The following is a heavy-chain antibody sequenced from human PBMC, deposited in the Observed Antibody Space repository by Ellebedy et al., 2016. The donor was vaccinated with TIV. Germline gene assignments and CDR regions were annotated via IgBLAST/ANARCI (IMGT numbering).Heavy chain of an antibody. V-gene: IGHV4-61*01. CDR2: VYYTGTT. D-gene: IGHD3-10*01. J-gene: IGHJ6*02. CDR1: GGSVSSGRHY. Sequence: SETLSLXCTVSGGSVSSGRHYLSWIRQPPGKGLEWIGYVYYTGTTNYNPSLKSRLTISVEKSKNQLSLLLSSVTAADTATYYCARMLTAYYNQYYDGMGVWGQGTTVTVSS. CDR3: ARMLTAYYNQYYDGMGV.